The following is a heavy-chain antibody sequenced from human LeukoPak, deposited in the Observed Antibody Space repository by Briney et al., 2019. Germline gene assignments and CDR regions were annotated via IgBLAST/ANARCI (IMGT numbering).Heavy chain of an antibody. Sequence: GGSLRLSCAASGFTFSSYGMHWVRQAPGKGLEWVTFIRYDGSKKYYADSVKGRFTISRDNSKNSLYLQMNSLRGEDTALYYCAKGASMGYSGYDFLDYHYMDVWGKGTTVTV. J-gene: IGHJ6*03. CDR1: GFTFSSYG. CDR3: AKGASMGYSGYDFLDYHYMDV. V-gene: IGHV3-30*02. CDR2: IRYDGSKK. D-gene: IGHD5-12*01.